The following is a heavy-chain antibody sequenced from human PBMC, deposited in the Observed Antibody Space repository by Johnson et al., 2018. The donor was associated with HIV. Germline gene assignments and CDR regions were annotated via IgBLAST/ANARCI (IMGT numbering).Heavy chain of an antibody. D-gene: IGHD3-22*01. CDR2: IGTAGDT. J-gene: IGHJ3*02. CDR3: ARGARDDSSGSFAFDI. CDR1: GFTFSSYD. Sequence: VQLVESGGGVVQPGRSLRLSCAASGFTFSSYDMHWVRQATGKGLEWVSAIGTAGDTYYPGSVKGRFTISSENAKNSLYLQMNSLRAGDTAVYYCARGARDDSSGSFAFDIWGQGTKVTVSS. V-gene: IGHV3-13*01.